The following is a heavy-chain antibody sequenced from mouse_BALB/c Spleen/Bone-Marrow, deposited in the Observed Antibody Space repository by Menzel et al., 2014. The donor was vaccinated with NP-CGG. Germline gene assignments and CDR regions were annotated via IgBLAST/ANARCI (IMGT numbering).Heavy chain of an antibody. CDR1: GYTFTNYN. Sequence: QVQLQQSGAELVKPGASVKMSCKASGYTFTNYNMHWVKQTPGQGLEWIGAIYPGNGDTSCNQKFKGKATLTADKSSSTAYMQLSSPTSEDSAVYYCARGGYGNYLYYAMDYWGQGTSVTVSS. J-gene: IGHJ4*01. CDR3: ARGGYGNYLYYAMDY. D-gene: IGHD2-10*02. V-gene: IGHV1-12*01. CDR2: IYPGNGDT.